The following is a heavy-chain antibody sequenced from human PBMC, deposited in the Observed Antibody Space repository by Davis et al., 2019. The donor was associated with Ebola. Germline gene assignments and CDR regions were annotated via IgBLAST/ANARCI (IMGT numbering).Heavy chain of an antibody. J-gene: IGHJ5*02. CDR3: ATFNLAWVFP. CDR1: GGSFSGYY. V-gene: IGHV4-34*01. Sequence: SETLSLTCAVYGGSFSGYYWSWIRQPPGKGLEWIGEINHSGSTNYNPSLKSRVTISVDTSKNQFSLKLSSVTAADTAVYYCATFNLAWVFPWGQGTLVTVSS. CDR2: INHSGST. D-gene: IGHD6-13*01.